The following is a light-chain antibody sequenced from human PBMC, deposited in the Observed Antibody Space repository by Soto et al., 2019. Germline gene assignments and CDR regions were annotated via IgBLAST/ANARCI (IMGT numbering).Light chain of an antibody. CDR3: AAWDDSLSGVV. V-gene: IGLV1-47*01. CDR1: SSNIGSNY. J-gene: IGLJ3*02. Sequence: QSVLTQPPSASGTPGQWVTISCSGTSSNIGSNYVYWYQQLPGTAPTLLIYRNNQRPSGVPDRFSGSNSGTSASLAISGLRSEDEANYYCAAWDDSLSGVVFGGGTKLTVL. CDR2: RNN.